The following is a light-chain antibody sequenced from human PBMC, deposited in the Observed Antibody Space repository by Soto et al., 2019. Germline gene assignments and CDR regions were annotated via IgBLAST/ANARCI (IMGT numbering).Light chain of an antibody. J-gene: IGLJ7*01. CDR2: EVT. CDR1: SGDIGSYNR. V-gene: IGLV2-14*01. Sequence: QSALTQPASVSGSPGQSITISCTGTSGDIGSYNRVSWYQQHPGKAPKLIIYEVTDRPSGVSNRFSGSKSGNTASLTISGLQAEAEAEYYCSSYTNINTRACVFGTGTQLTVL. CDR3: SSYTNINTRACV.